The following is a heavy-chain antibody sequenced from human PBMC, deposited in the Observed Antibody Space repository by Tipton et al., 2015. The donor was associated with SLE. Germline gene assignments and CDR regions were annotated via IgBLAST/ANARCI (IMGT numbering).Heavy chain of an antibody. CDR2: IYYSGST. V-gene: IGHV4-59*07. J-gene: IGHJ4*02. CDR1: DASMNYYY. D-gene: IGHD5-12*01. CDR3: ARSDPSYSGYLY. Sequence: TLSLTCTVSDASMNYYYWTWIRQPPGKGLEWIGYIYYSGSTNYNPSLKSRVTISVDTSKNQFSLKLNSVTAADTAVYYCARSDPSYSGYLYWGQGTLVTVSS.